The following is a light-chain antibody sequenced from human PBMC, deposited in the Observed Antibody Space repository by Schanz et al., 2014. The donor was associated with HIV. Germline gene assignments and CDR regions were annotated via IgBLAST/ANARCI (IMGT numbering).Light chain of an antibody. CDR3: ATWHSSLREVV. CDR1: SSNIGNNY. J-gene: IGLJ2*01. Sequence: QSVLTQPPSVSAAPGQKVTISCSGSSSNIGNNYVSWYQQLPGTAPKLLIYEDNRRPSGVPDRISGSKTGTSATLAINGLQTGDEADYYCATWHSSLREVVFGGGTKLTVL. V-gene: IGLV1-51*02. CDR2: EDN.